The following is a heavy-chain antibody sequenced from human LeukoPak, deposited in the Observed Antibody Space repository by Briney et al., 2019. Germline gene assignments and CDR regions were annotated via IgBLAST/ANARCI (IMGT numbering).Heavy chain of an antibody. CDR2: FDPEDGET. CDR3: ATDPLHYYDSSGLKYNWFDP. Sequence: ASVKVSCKVSGYTLTELSMHWVRQAPGKGLEWMGGFDPEDGETIYAQKFQGRVTMTEDTSTDTAYTELSSLRSEDTAVYYCATDPLHYYDSSGLKYNWFDPWGQGTLVTVSS. CDR1: GYTLTELS. J-gene: IGHJ5*02. D-gene: IGHD3-22*01. V-gene: IGHV1-24*01.